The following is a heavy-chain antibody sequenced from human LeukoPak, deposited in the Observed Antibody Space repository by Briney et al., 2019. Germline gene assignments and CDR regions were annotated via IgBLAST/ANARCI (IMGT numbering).Heavy chain of an antibody. J-gene: IGHJ4*02. D-gene: IGHD2-21*02. V-gene: IGHV3-23*01. CDR1: GFTFSSYA. CDR3: ANSGGDSRPHDF. Sequence: GGSLRLSCAASGFTFSSYAMSWVRQAPGKGPEWVSAISGSGGSPSYADAVKGRFTISRDNSQNTLSLQVNSLRAEDTAVYYCANSGGDSRPHDFWGQGTLVTVSS. CDR2: ISGSGGSP.